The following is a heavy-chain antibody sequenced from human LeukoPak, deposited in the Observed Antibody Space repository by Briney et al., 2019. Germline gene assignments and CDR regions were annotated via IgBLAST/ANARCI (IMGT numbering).Heavy chain of an antibody. CDR2: IDPSSGAT. CDR3: ARDRNLYSGSFAS. Sequence: ASVKVSCKASGYTFSGDHIHWVRQAPGQGLEWMGRIDPSSGATHFAHKFQGRVTMTRHTSISTAYMELDRMTSDDTAVYYCARDRNLYSGSFASWGQGTLVTVSS. J-gene: IGHJ4*02. CDR1: GYTFSGDH. D-gene: IGHD1-26*01. V-gene: IGHV1-2*06.